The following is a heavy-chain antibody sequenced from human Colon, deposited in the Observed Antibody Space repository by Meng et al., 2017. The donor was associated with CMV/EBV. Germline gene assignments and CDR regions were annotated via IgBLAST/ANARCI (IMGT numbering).Heavy chain of an antibody. CDR3: ARNDIIVRPPAFYYFDS. CDR2: IYESGTT. J-gene: IGHJ4*02. CDR1: GGCITSNVDYY. V-gene: IGHV4-39*07. Sequence: SETLSLTCTVSGGCITSNVDYYWAWIRQPPGKGLEWIGTIYESGTTYYSPSLKSRVTMSIDTSRNQFSLRLRYPTAADTAVYYCARNDIIVRPPAFYYFDSWGQGMLVTVSS. D-gene: IGHD1-1*01.